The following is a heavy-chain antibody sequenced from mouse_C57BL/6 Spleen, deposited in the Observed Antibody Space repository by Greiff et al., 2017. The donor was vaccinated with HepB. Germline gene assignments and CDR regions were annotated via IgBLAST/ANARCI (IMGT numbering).Heavy chain of an antibody. D-gene: IGHD1-1*01. CDR1: GYTFTSYW. J-gene: IGHJ3*01. V-gene: IGHV1-74*01. CDR2: IHPSDSDT. CDR3: AIERYYYGSSYEAWFAY. Sequence: QVQLQQPGAELVKPGASVKVSCKASGYTFTSYWMHWVKQRPGQGLEWIGRIHPSDSDTNYNQKFKGKATLTVDKSSSTAYMQLSSLTSEDSAVYYCAIERYYYGSSYEAWFAYWGQGTLVTVSA.